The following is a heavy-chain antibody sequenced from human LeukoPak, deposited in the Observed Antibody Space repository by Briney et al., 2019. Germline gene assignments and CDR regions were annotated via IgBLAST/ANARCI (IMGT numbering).Heavy chain of an antibody. CDR2: ISGSGGST. CDR1: GFTFSSYE. D-gene: IGHD3-22*01. CDR3: AKGSYYDSSGYVDY. Sequence: GGSLRLSCAASGFTFSSYEMNWVRQAPGKGLEWVSAISGSGGSTYYADSVKGRFTISRDNSKNTLYLQMNSLRAEDTAVYYCAKGSYYDSSGYVDYWGQGTLVTVSS. J-gene: IGHJ4*02. V-gene: IGHV3-23*01.